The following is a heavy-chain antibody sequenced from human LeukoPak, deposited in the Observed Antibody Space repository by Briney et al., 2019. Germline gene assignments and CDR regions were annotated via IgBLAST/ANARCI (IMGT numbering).Heavy chain of an antibody. J-gene: IGHJ4*02. D-gene: IGHD5-12*01. V-gene: IGHV3-21*01. CDR3: ARGLHVDIVATIPN. CDR2: ISSSSSYI. CDR1: GFTFSSYS. Sequence: GGPLRLSCAASGFTFSSYSMNWVRQAPGKGLEWVSSISSSSSYIYYADSVKGRFTISRDNAKNSLYLQMNSLRAEDTAVYYCARGLHVDIVATIPNWGQGTLVTVSS.